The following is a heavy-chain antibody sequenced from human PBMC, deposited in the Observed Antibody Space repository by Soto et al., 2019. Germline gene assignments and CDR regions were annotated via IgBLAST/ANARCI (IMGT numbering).Heavy chain of an antibody. J-gene: IGHJ4*02. Sequence: EVQLVESGGGLVQPGGSLRLSCAASGFTFSTYWVHWVRQAPGKGLVWVSRINSDGSSTGYAASVKGRFTISRDNANNTLDLQMNSLRAEDTAVYYCAKGGAGSGWYDYWGQGTLVTVSS. CDR2: INSDGSST. V-gene: IGHV3-74*01. D-gene: IGHD6-13*01. CDR1: GFTFSTYW. CDR3: AKGGAGSGWYDY.